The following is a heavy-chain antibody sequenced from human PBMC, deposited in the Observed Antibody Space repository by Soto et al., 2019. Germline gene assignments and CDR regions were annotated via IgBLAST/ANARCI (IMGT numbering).Heavy chain of an antibody. CDR3: AMPVEGITMVRGIDYYGMDV. D-gene: IGHD3-10*01. Sequence: ASVKVSCKASGYTFTGYYMHWVRQAPGQGLEWMGWINPNSGGTNYAQKFQGWVTMTRDTSISTAYMELSRLRSDDTAVYYCAMPVEGITMVRGIDYYGMDVWGQGTTVTVS. J-gene: IGHJ6*02. V-gene: IGHV1-2*04. CDR2: INPNSGGT. CDR1: GYTFTGYY.